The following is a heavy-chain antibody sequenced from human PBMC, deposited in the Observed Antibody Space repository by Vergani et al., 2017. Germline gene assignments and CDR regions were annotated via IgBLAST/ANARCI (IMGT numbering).Heavy chain of an antibody. V-gene: IGHV4-38-2*02. J-gene: IGHJ5*02. CDR2: IYHSGST. CDR3: ARVGMVRGVTVVFGWFDP. CDR1: GYSLSSGYY. D-gene: IGHD3-10*01. Sequence: QVQLQESGPGLVKPSETLSLTCTVSGYSLSSGYYWGWIRQPPGKGLEWIGSIYHSGSTYYNPSLKSRVTISVDTSKNQFSLKLSSVTAADTAVYYCARVGMVRGVTVVFGWFDPWGQGTLVTVSS.